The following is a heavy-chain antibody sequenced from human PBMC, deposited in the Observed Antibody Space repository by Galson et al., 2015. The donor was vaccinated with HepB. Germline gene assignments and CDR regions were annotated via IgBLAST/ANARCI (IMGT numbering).Heavy chain of an antibody. V-gene: IGHV3-33*01. D-gene: IGHD1-26*01. CDR3: TRDGSGSRPESYFDY. CDR1: GATSSHYG. J-gene: IGHJ4*02. Sequence: SLRLSCAVSGATSSHYGMHWVRQAPGKGLEWVAGIWADGTKKFYAESVQGRFTISRDNSKTILYLQMDSLRVEDTAAYFCTRDGSGSRPESYFDYWGQGTLVTVSS. CDR2: IWADGTKK.